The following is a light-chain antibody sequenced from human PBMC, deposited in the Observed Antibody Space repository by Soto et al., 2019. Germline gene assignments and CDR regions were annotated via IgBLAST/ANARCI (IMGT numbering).Light chain of an antibody. CDR1: QRVLYSSNNKNY. J-gene: IGKJ1*01. Sequence: DIVMTQSPDSLAVSLGERATINCMSSQRVLYSSNNKNYLAWYQQKPGQPPKLLIYWASTRESGVPDRFSGSGSGTDFTLTISSLQAEDVAVYYCQQYYSTPWTFGQGTKVEIK. V-gene: IGKV4-1*01. CDR3: QQYYSTPWT. CDR2: WAS.